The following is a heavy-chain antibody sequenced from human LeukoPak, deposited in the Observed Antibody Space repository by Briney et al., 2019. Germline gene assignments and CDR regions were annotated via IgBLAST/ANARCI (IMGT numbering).Heavy chain of an antibody. CDR2: IYYSGGT. CDR1: GDSISSHY. Sequence: SETLSLTCTVSGDSISSHYWSWIRQPPGKGLEWIGYIYYSGGTNYNPSLKSRVTISVDTSKNQFSLKLSSVTAADTAVYYCAREKSPDYCSGNNCYFDYWGQGTLVTVSS. CDR3: AREKSPDYCSGNNCYFDY. J-gene: IGHJ4*02. V-gene: IGHV4-59*11. D-gene: IGHD2-15*01.